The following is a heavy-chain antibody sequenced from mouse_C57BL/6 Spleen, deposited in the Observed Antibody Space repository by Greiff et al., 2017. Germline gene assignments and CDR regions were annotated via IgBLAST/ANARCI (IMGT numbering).Heavy chain of an antibody. V-gene: IGHV1-53*01. CDR2: INPSNGGT. CDR3: ATMGITTVVPYYFDY. D-gene: IGHD1-1*01. J-gene: IGHJ2*01. CDR1: GSTFTSYW. Sequence: QVQLQQPGTELVKPGASVKLSCKASGSTFTSYWMHWVKQRPGQGLEWIGNINPSNGGTNYNEKFKSKATLTVDKSSSTAYMQLSSLTSEDSAVYYCATMGITTVVPYYFDYWGQGTTLTVSS.